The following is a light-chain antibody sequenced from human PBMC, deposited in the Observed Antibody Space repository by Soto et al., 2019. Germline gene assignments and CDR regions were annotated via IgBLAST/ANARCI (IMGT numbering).Light chain of an antibody. Sequence: IVLTLSPDTLSLSPGGRATISCRACQSVTTRLAWYQQTAGQHPRLLISGSSVRASGVPVRISGIGSGTDFTLTISRLEPEEFALYYCHQYGGSPITFVLGTRLEGK. J-gene: IGKJ5*01. CDR1: QSVTTR. CDR2: GSS. V-gene: IGKV3-20*01. CDR3: HQYGGSPIT.